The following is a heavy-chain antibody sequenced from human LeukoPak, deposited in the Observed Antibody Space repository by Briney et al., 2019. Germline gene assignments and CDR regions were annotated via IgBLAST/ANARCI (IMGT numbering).Heavy chain of an antibody. J-gene: IGHJ3*02. D-gene: IGHD3-10*01. V-gene: IGHV4-4*02. CDR2: IYHSGST. CDR3: ARVREDAPDI. CDR1: GDSISSTNW. Sequence: KPSGTLSLTCAVSGDSISSTNWWSWVRQPPGWGLEWIGEIYHSGSTNYNPSLKSRVNIAVDKSKNQFSLNLNSVTAADTAVYYCARVREDAPDIWGPGTMVTVSS.